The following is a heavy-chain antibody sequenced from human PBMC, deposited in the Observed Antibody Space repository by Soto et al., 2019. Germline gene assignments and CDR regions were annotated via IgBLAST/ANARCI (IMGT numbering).Heavy chain of an antibody. V-gene: IGHV1-2*04. CDR2: INPNSGGT. D-gene: IGHD2-2*01. CDR3: ARVREYCSSTSCSYAFDI. CDR1: GYTFTGYD. J-gene: IGHJ3*02. Sequence: ASVKVSCKASGYTFTGYDMHWVRQAPGQGLEWMGWINPNSGGTNYAQKFQGWVTMTRDTSISTAYMELSRLRSDDTAVYYCARVREYCSSTSCSYAFDIWGQGTMVTVSS.